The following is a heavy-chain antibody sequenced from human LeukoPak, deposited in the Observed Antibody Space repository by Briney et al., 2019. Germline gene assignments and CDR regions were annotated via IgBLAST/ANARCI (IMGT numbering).Heavy chain of an antibody. CDR1: GGTFSSYA. V-gene: IGHV1-69*04. Sequence: SVKVSCKASGGTFSSYAISWVRQAPGQGLEWMGRIIPILGIANYAQKFQGRVTITADKSTSTAYMELSSLRSEDTAVYYCARDPNGYYFDYWGQGTLVTVSS. CDR3: ARDPNGYYFDY. CDR2: IIPILGIA. J-gene: IGHJ4*02. D-gene: IGHD3-16*01.